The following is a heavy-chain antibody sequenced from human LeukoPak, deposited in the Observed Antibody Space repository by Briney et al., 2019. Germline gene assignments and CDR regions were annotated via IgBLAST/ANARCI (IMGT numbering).Heavy chain of an antibody. Sequence: GGSLRLSCAASGFTFSGYTMTWVRQAPGKGLEWVSSISNISTYIYYADSVKGRFTISRDNVQNSLYLQMNSLRAEDTAVYYCAKSRSATGYYFDYWGQGTLVTVSS. CDR2: ISNISTYI. V-gene: IGHV3-21*04. CDR1: GFTFSGYT. J-gene: IGHJ4*02. D-gene: IGHD3-9*01. CDR3: AKSRSATGYYFDY.